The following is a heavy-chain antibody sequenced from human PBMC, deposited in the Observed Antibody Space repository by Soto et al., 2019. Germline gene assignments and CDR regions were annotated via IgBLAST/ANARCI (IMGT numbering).Heavy chain of an antibody. CDR2: ISAYNGNT. Sequence: ASVKVSCKASGYTFTNYAMHWVRQAPGQGLEWMGRISAYNGNTKYAQKLQGRVTMTTDTSTSTAYMELRSLRSDDTAVYYCARDSPPVDYWGQGTLVTVS. J-gene: IGHJ4*02. V-gene: IGHV1-18*01. CDR1: GYTFTNYA. CDR3: ARDSPPVDY.